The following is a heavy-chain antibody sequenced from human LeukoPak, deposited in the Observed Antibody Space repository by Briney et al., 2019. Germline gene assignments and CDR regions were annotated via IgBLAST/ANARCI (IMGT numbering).Heavy chain of an antibody. V-gene: IGHV1-24*01. D-gene: IGHD5-18*01. J-gene: IGHJ4*02. CDR3: ATSAGRGYSYGSAPYFDY. Sequence: ASVKVSCKVSGYTLTELSMHWVRQAPGKGLEWMGGFDPEDGETIYAQKFQGRVTMTEDTSTGTAYMELSSLRSEDTAVYYCATSAGRGYSYGSAPYFDYWGQGTLVTVSS. CDR1: GYTLTELS. CDR2: FDPEDGET.